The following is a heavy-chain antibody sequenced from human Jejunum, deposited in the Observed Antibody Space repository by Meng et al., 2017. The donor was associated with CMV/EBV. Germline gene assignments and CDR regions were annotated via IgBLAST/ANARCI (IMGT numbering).Heavy chain of an antibody. Sequence: NWVRQAPGKGLEWVSAIRGGTPYVYSRNYGGTDYAESVKGRFTISRDNAKNSLYLQMSSLRVEDTAVYFCARDLAWRSSQDAFDIWGQGTMVTVSS. V-gene: IGHV3-21*06. J-gene: IGHJ3*02. CDR2: IRGGTPYVYSRNYGGT. D-gene: IGHD6-6*01. CDR3: ARDLAWRSSQDAFDI.